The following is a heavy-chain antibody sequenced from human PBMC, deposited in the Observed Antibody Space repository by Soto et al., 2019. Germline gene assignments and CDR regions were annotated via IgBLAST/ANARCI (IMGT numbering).Heavy chain of an antibody. D-gene: IGHD3-16*01. J-gene: IGHJ4*02. CDR1: GCTFPNSA. Sequence: GASVKVSCKASGCTFPNSAISWVRQAPAQGLEWMGGVVVTSGTVNYAQKFQGRVTITADESTSTAHMEVTSLKSEDTAIYYCAGDYSYAGKLIYFERWGQGTLVIVSS. V-gene: IGHV1-69*13. CDR2: VVVTSGTV. CDR3: AGDYSYAGKLIYFER.